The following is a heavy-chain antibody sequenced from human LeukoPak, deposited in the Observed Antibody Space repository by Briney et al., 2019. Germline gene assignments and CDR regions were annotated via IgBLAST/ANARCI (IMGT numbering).Heavy chain of an antibody. Sequence: ASVKVSCTSSGYDFKTYSFNWVRQAPGQGLEWVGWISGYSDERKSAQNFQGRVTMTTDTATSTAYMEMRGLRSDDTAVYYCARDDNYGIFVNVDYWGQGTLVTVSS. D-gene: IGHD4-11*01. V-gene: IGHV1-18*01. CDR1: GYDFKTYS. CDR2: ISGYSDER. J-gene: IGHJ4*02. CDR3: ARDDNYGIFVNVDY.